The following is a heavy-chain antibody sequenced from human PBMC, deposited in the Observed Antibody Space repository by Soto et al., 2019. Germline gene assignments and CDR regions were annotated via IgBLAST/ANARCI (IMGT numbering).Heavy chain of an antibody. J-gene: IGHJ4*02. V-gene: IGHV3-23*01. D-gene: IGHD2-15*01. Sequence: EVQLMESGGGLVQPGGSLRLSCAASGFTINNYAMSWVRQAPGKGLEWVSTISGSTGDTYYADFVKGRFTISRDNSKHTLYLQMNSLRAEDTAVYYCAKDRAGVLAATTFDFWGQGALVTVSS. CDR1: GFTINNYA. CDR3: AKDRAGVLAATTFDF. CDR2: ISGSTGDT.